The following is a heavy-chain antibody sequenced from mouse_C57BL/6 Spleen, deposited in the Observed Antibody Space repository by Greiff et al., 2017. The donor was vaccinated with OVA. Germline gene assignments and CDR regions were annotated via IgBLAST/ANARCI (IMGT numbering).Heavy chain of an antibody. CDR2: ISNGGGST. V-gene: IGHV5-12*01. J-gene: IGHJ1*03. CDR3: ARLLDWYFDV. Sequence: EVHLVESGGGLVQPGGSLKLSCAASGFTFSDYYMYWVRQTPEKRLEWVAYISNGGGSTYYPDTVKGRFTISRDNAKNTLYLQMSRLKSEETAMYYCARLLDWYFDVWGTGTTVTVSS. CDR1: GFTFSDYY. D-gene: IGHD2-1*01.